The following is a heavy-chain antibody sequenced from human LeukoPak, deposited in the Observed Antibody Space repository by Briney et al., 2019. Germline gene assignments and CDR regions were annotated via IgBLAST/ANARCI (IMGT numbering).Heavy chain of an antibody. Sequence: PGGSLRLSCAASGFTFSDYYMNWVRQAPGEGLEWISYIDSSTSTMYYADSVKGRFTIFRDNAKNSLYLQMSSLRAEDTALYLCAGGDRNGWYFYYWGQGTLVTVSS. CDR3: AGGDRNGWYFYY. V-gene: IGHV3-11*01. J-gene: IGHJ4*02. CDR1: GFTFSDYY. D-gene: IGHD6-19*01. CDR2: IDSSTSTM.